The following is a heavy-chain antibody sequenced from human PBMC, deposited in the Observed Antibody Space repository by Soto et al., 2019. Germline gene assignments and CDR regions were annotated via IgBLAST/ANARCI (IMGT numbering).Heavy chain of an antibody. Sequence: SGPTQVNPTQTLTLNCAFSGFSLSTTGAGVGWFRHPPRKDAEWRALIYEHDDAHYSPTLTNRLTITNDTSESQVALTMTKIDPLDTATYYCVYRPASKGAWFDPWGQGILVTVSS. CDR3: VYRPASKGAWFDP. V-gene: IGHV2-5*01. CDR1: GFSLSTTGAG. J-gene: IGHJ5*01. CDR2: IYEHDDA.